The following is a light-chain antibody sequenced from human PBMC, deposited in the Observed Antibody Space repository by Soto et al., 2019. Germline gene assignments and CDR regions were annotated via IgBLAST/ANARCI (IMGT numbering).Light chain of an antibody. CDR3: QQYYSYLPLT. Sequence: AIRMTQSPSSLSASTGDRVTITCRASQGISSYLAWYQQKPGKAPKLLIHAAFTLQSGVPSRFSGSGSGTDFTLTISCLQSEDFATYYCQQYYSYLPLTFGGGTKVEIK. J-gene: IGKJ4*01. CDR2: AAF. V-gene: IGKV1-8*01. CDR1: QGISSY.